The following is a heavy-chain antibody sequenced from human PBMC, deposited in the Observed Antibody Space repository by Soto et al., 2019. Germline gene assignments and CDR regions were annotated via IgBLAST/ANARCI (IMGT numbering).Heavy chain of an antibody. Sequence: QVQLQESGPGLVKPSQTLSLSCTVSGGSISSGGYYWSWIRQHPGKGLEWIGYIYYSGSTYYNPSLKSRVTISVDTSKNQFSLKLTPVTAADTAVYYCARTLKSSDWSPNWFDPWGQGTLVTVSS. V-gene: IGHV4-31*03. CDR3: ARTLKSSDWSPNWFDP. J-gene: IGHJ5*02. D-gene: IGHD6-13*01. CDR1: GGSISSGGYY. CDR2: IYYSGST.